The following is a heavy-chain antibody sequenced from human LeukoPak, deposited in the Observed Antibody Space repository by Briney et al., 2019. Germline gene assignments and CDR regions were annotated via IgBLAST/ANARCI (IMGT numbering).Heavy chain of an antibody. CDR2: MSGTVPTT. Sequence: GGSLRLSCAASGLTFSDYDMSWVRQAPGKGLEWVSGMSGTVPTTNYADSVRGRFTISRDNSKNTLSLQMNSLRAEDTAVYYCAKFGGPFIYWGQGALVTVSS. CDR3: AKFGGPFIY. CDR1: GLTFSDYD. J-gene: IGHJ4*02. V-gene: IGHV3-23*01. D-gene: IGHD3-10*01.